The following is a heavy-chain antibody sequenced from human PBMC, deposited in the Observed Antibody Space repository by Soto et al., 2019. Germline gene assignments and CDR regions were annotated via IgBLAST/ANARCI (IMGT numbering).Heavy chain of an antibody. CDR2: INHSGST. CDR1: GGSFSGYY. CDR3: ARAVYYYGSGAYYYYGMDV. J-gene: IGHJ6*02. V-gene: IGHV4-34*01. Sequence: QVQLQQWGAGLLKPSETLSLTCAVYGGSFSGYYWSWIRQPPGKGLEWIGEINHSGSTNYNPSLKSRVTISVDTSENQFSLKLSSVTAADTAVYYCARAVYYYGSGAYYYYGMDVWGQGTTVTVSS. D-gene: IGHD3-10*01.